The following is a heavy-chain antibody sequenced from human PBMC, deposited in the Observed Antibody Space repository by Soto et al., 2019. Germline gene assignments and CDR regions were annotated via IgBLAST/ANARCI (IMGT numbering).Heavy chain of an antibody. V-gene: IGHV3-23*01. CDR2: ISGSGGST. CDR1: GFTFSSYA. J-gene: IGHJ4*02. Sequence: HPGGSLRLSCAASGFTFSSYAMSWVRQAPGKGLEWVSAISGSGGSTYYADSVKGRFTISRDNSKNTLYLQMNSLRAEDTAVYYCAKIEGITGTNFDYWGQGTLVTVSS. D-gene: IGHD1-20*01. CDR3: AKIEGITGTNFDY.